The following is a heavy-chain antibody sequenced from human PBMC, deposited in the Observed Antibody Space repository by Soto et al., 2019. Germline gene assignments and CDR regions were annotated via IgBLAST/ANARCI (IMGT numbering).Heavy chain of an antibody. J-gene: IGHJ6*02. CDR3: ARDKDGLELGCNYYYDMDV. CDR2: IIPIFPTP. Sequence: QVQLVQSGAEVKKPGSSVTVSCKASGGPLGNSAISWVRQAPGQELEWMGGIIPIFPTPDYAQKFPGRLTINANDATSTGYMEFTSLRSEDTAVYYWARDKDGLELGCNYYYDMDVWGQGTKVSVSS. V-gene: IGHV1-69*12. D-gene: IGHD3-3*02. CDR1: GGPLGNSA.